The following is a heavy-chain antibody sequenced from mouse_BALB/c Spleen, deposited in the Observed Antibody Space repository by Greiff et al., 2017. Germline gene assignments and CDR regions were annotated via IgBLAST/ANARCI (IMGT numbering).Heavy chain of an antibody. CDR2: IWAGGST. Sequence: VKLVESGPGLVAPSQSLSITCTVSGFSLTSYGVHWVRQPPGKGLEWLGVIWAGGSTNYNSALMSRLSISKDNSKSQVFLKMNSLQTDDTAMYYCARGKYGNYGHYAMDYWGQGTSVTVSS. D-gene: IGHD2-10*02. V-gene: IGHV2-9*02. CDR1: GFSLTSYG. J-gene: IGHJ4*01. CDR3: ARGKYGNYGHYAMDY.